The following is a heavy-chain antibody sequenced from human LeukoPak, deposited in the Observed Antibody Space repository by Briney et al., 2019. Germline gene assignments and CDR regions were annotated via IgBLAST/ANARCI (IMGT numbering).Heavy chain of an antibody. CDR1: GASVSGSNYY. CDR3: ARDPATYYYDSSGYLNWFDP. D-gene: IGHD3-22*01. V-gene: IGHV4-39*07. CDR2: IYHSGST. J-gene: IGHJ5*02. Sequence: PSETLSLTCAVSGASVSGSNYYWGWIRQPPGKGLEWIGSIYHSGSTYYNPSLKSRVTISVDTSKNQFSLKLSSVTAADTAVYYCARDPATYYYDSSGYLNWFDPWGQGTLVTVSS.